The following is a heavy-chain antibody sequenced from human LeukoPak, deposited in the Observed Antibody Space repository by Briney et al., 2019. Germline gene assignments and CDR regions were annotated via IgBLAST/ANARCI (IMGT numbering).Heavy chain of an antibody. V-gene: IGHV4-4*07. Sequence: SETLSLTCSVSDGSMKSYHWSWIRQPAGKGLEWIGRIYTSGSTDYNPSLMSRVTMSVDTSKNQFSLKLRSMTAADTAVYYCAREVGYCSGGSCYSYFDYWGQGTLVTVSS. J-gene: IGHJ4*02. D-gene: IGHD2-15*01. CDR1: DGSMKSYH. CDR2: IYTSGST. CDR3: AREVGYCSGGSCYSYFDY.